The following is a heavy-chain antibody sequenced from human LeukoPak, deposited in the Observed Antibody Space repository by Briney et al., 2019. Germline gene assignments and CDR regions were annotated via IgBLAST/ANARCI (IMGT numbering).Heavy chain of an antibody. CDR3: AREQGGWYYDY. Sequence: PGGSLRLSCAASGFTFSNTWMNWVRQAPGKGLEWVGHVKSKTDGGTTDYAAPVKGRFTVSRDDSKNTLYLQMNSLRAEDTAVYYCAREQGGWYYDYWGQGTLVTVSS. J-gene: IGHJ4*02. CDR2: VKSKTDGGTT. V-gene: IGHV3-15*01. CDR1: GFTFSNTW. D-gene: IGHD6-19*01.